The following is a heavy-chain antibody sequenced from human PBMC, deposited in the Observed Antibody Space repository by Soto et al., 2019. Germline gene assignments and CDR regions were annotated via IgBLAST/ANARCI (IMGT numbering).Heavy chain of an antibody. J-gene: IGHJ4*02. D-gene: IGHD1-1*01. Sequence: QITLKESGPTLVETTETLTLTCSFSGFSLTTHPMGVVWIRQPPGKALEWLAVMYWDDDKRYNPSLKSSLTITKDPTKTQVVLTMTYMVPPATATYYCAHRLGGFTWNGAYFDCWGQGGLVTVSS. CDR1: GFSLTTHPMG. CDR3: AHRLGGFTWNGAYFDC. V-gene: IGHV2-5*02. CDR2: MYWDDDK.